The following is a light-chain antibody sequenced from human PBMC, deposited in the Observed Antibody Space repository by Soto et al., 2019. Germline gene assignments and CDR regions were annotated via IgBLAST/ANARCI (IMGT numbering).Light chain of an antibody. CDR2: DAS. CDR1: QSISSW. V-gene: IGKV1-5*01. CDR3: QQYLSYSPFT. Sequence: DIQMTQSPSPLSASVGDRVTVTCRASQSISSWLAWYQQKPGKAPKLLIYDASSLESGVPSRFSGSGSGTEFTLTISSLQPGDFATYYCQQYLSYSPFTFGPGTKVDIK. J-gene: IGKJ3*01.